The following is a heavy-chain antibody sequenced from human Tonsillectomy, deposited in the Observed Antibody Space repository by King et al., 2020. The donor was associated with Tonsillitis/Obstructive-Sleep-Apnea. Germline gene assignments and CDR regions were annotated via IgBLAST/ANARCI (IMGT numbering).Heavy chain of an antibody. D-gene: IGHD2-2*01. CDR2: INHSGST. CDR3: AMGDLGYCSSNRCYYLDV. Sequence: HVQLQQWGAGLLKPSETLSLTCAVYGGSFSGYYWSWIRQSPGKGLEWIGEINHSGSTNCNPSLESRVTMSVGTSKSQFSLKLSSVTAADTAVYYCAMGDLGYCSSNRCYYLDVWGKGTTVTVSS. V-gene: IGHV4-34*01. J-gene: IGHJ6*03. CDR1: GGSFSGYY.